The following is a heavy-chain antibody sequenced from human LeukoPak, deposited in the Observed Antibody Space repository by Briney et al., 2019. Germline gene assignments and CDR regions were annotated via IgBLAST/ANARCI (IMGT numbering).Heavy chain of an antibody. J-gene: IGHJ4*02. CDR2: INPSGGST. Sequence: ASVKVSCKASGYTFTSYYMHWVRQAPGQGLEWMGIINPSGGSTSYAQKFQGRVTMTRDTSTSTVYMELSSLRSEDTAVYYCAREIITMVRGSPEGLGHWGQGTLVTVSS. V-gene: IGHV1-46*01. D-gene: IGHD3-10*01. CDR1: GYTFTSYY. CDR3: AREIITMVRGSPEGLGH.